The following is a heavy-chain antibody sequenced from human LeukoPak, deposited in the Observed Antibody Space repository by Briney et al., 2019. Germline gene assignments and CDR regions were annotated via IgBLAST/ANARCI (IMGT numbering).Heavy chain of an antibody. D-gene: IGHD2/OR15-2a*01. J-gene: IGHJ6*02. CDR2: IYYPGST. CDR3: ARAPTWNYGMDV. V-gene: IGHV4-61*08. CDR1: GGSVSSGGYY. Sequence: SETLSLTCTVSGGSVSSGGYYWSWIRQPPGKGLEWIGYIYYPGSTNYNPSLKSRVAISVDASKNQFSLKLSSVTAADTAVYHCARAPTWNYGMDVWGQGTTVTVSS.